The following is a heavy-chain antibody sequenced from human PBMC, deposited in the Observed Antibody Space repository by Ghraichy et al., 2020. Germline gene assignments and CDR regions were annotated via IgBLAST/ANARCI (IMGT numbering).Heavy chain of an antibody. J-gene: IGHJ6*03. D-gene: IGHD3-10*01. CDR1: GYTFTGYY. CDR2: INPNSGGT. Sequence: ASVKVSCKASGYTFTGYYMHWVRQAPGQGLEWMGRINPNSGGTNYAQKFQGRVTMTRDTSISTAHMELSRLRSDDTAVYYCYITMVRGVISSPYYYYYYMDVWGKGTTVTVS. CDR3: YITMVRGVISSPYYYYYYMDV. V-gene: IGHV1-2*06.